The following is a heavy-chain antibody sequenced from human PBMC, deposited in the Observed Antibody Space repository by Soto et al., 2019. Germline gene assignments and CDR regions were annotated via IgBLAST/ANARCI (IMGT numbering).Heavy chain of an antibody. Sequence: PGGSLRLSCVASGFTFSTISMNWFRQAPGKGLEWVSSISSGSSSIYYADSVKGRFTIARDNAKNSLYLQMNSLRAEDTAVYYCAAYTMIVVVPTMAFDIWGQGTMVTVSS. V-gene: IGHV3-21*01. CDR3: AAYTMIVVVPTMAFDI. D-gene: IGHD3-22*01. J-gene: IGHJ3*02. CDR1: GFTFSTIS. CDR2: ISSGSSSI.